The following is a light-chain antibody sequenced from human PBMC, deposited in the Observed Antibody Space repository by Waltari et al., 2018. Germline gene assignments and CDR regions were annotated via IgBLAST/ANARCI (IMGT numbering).Light chain of an antibody. CDR3: SSYTSTNTII. CDR1: GSDIGYYNV. Sequence: QSALAQSASVSGSPGQSITISCTGTGSDIGYYNVVSWYQQHPGKAPKLLIFDVSRWSSGVSHRFSGSKSGNTASLTISGLQAEDEADYYCSSYTSTNTIIFGGGTKVTVL. V-gene: IGLV2-14*03. J-gene: IGLJ2*01. CDR2: DVS.